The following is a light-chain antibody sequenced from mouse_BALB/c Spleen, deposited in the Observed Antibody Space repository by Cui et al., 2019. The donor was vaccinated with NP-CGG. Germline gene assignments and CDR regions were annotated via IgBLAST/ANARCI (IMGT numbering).Light chain of an antibody. CDR3: ALWYSNHWV. CDR1: IGAVTTSNY. Sequence: QAVVTQESALTTSPGETVTLTCRSSIGAVTTSNYANWVQEKSDHLVTGLIGGTNNRSPGVPARFSGSLIGDKAALTITGAQTEDEAIYFCALWYSNHWVFGGGTKLTVL. CDR2: GTN. J-gene: IGLJ1*01. V-gene: IGLV1*01.